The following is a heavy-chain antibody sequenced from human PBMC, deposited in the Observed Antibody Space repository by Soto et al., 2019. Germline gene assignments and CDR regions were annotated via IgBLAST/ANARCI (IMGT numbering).Heavy chain of an antibody. V-gene: IGHV1-8*01. CDR2: MNPNSGNT. D-gene: IGHD6-19*01. CDR3: ARGAICGWSIIIRGKEYYGMDG. CDR1: GYTYTSCD. Sequence: ASVRVPWKESGYTYTSCDMYCVRPAPGKGLEWMGWMNPNSGNTGYAQKFQVRVTMTRNTSISTAYMELSSLRSEDTAVYYCARGAICGWSIIIRGKEYYGMDGWAQGT. J-gene: IGHJ6*02.